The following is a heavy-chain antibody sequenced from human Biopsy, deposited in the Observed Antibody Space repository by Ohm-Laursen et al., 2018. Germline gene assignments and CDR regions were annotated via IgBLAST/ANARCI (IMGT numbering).Heavy chain of an antibody. V-gene: IGHV4-59*01. CDR1: GDSISSYY. CDR2: VYYTGST. J-gene: IGHJ2*01. D-gene: IGHD3-22*01. Sequence: GTLSLTCSVSGDSISSYYWSWIRQPPGKGLQWIGYVYYTGSTDYNPSLQSRVTISVDTSRNHFSLRLRSVTPADTAIYYCARDRGYYSDRTVPGYFDLWDRGTLVTVSS. CDR3: ARDRGYYSDRTVPGYFDL.